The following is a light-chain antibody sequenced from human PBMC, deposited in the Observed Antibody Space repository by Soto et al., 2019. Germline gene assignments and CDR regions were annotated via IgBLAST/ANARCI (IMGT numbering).Light chain of an antibody. CDR2: GAS. V-gene: IGKV3-20*01. CDR1: QTVIHNH. Sequence: EIVLTQSPDTLSLSPGERATLSCRANQTVIHNHLAWHQQKPGQTPRLLVYGASSRATGIPDRFSGSGSGTDFTLTISRLEPEDLAVYYCQQHGTSPITFGQGTRLENK. CDR3: QQHGTSPIT. J-gene: IGKJ5*01.